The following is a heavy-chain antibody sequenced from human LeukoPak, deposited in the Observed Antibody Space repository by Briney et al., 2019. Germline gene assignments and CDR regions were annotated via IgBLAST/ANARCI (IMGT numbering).Heavy chain of an antibody. J-gene: IGHJ3*02. CDR2: ISGSSSTI. CDR3: ARVVIAANPDAFDI. V-gene: IGHV3-48*02. D-gene: IGHD2-15*01. CDR1: GFTFSNYN. Sequence: GGSLRLSCAASGFTFSNYNINWVRQAPGKGLEWLSYISGSSSTIYYAHSVKGRFTISRDNAKNSLYLQMNSLRDEDTAVYYCARVVIAANPDAFDIWGQGTMVTVSS.